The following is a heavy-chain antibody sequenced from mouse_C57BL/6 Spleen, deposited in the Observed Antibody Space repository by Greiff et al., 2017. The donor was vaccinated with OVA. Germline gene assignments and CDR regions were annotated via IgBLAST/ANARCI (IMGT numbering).Heavy chain of an antibody. CDR2: INPGSGGT. CDR1: GYAFTNYL. Sequence: QVQLKESGAELVRPGTSVKVSCKASGYAFTNYLIEWVKQRPGQGLEWIGVINPGSGGTNYNEKFKGKATLTADKSSSTAYMQLSSLTSEDSAVYFCARSRGISLDVWGTGTTVTVSS. CDR3: ARSRGISLDV. J-gene: IGHJ1*03. V-gene: IGHV1-54*01.